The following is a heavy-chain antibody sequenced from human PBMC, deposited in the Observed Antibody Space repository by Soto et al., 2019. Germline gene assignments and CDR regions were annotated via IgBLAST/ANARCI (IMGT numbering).Heavy chain of an antibody. CDR1: GGSVSSSSYY. D-gene: IGHD1-1*01. V-gene: IGHV4-39*01. CDR2: IYYSGST. CDR3: SRPQAYRAFYI. J-gene: IGHJ3*02. Sequence: PSETLSLTCTVSGGSVSSSSYYWGWIRQPPGKGLEWIGSIYYSGSTYYNPSLKSRVTISVDTSKNQFSLKLSSVTAADTAVYYCSRPQAYRAFYIWGQGTMVTVSS.